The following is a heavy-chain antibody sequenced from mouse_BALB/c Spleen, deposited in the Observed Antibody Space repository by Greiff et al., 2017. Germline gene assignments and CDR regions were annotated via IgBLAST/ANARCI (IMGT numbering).Heavy chain of an antibody. CDR1: GYSITSDYA. CDR3: ARRYYYGSTYYFDY. V-gene: IGHV3-2*02. D-gene: IGHD1-1*01. CDR2: ISYSGST. Sequence: EVQRVESGPGLVKPSQSLSLTCTVTGYSITSDYAWNWIRQFPGNKLEWMGYISYSGSTSYNPSLKSRISITRDTSKNQFFLQLNSVTTEDTATYYCARRYYYGSTYYFDYWGQGTTLTVSS. J-gene: IGHJ2*01.